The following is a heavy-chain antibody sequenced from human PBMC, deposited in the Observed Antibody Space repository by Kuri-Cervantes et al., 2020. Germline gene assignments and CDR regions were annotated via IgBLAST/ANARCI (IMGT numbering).Heavy chain of an antibody. CDR3: ARGPRLYSSSWYKTSGAFDI. J-gene: IGHJ3*02. V-gene: IGHV1-8*01. CDR1: GYTFTSYD. Sequence: ASVKVSCKASGYTFTSYDINWVRQATGQGLEWMGWMNPNSGNTGYAQKFQGRVTMTRNTSISTAYMELSSLRSEDTAVYYCARGPRLYSSSWYKTSGAFDIWGQGTMVTVSS. D-gene: IGHD6-13*01. CDR2: MNPNSGNT.